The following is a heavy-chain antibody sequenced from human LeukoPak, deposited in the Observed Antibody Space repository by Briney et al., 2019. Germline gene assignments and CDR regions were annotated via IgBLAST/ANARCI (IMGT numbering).Heavy chain of an antibody. D-gene: IGHD3-22*01. Sequence: PSETLTLTCTVSGGSIGSSTSYWGWIRQPPGKGLEWIGSIYCGSTYYNPSLKSRVTISVDTSKNQFSLKLPSVTAADTAVYYCARTQYYHDSSGYFSYYYYYYMDVWGKGTTVTVSS. CDR2: IYCGST. CDR3: ARTQYYHDSSGYFSYYYYYYMDV. J-gene: IGHJ6*03. CDR1: GGSIGSSTSY. V-gene: IGHV4-39*07.